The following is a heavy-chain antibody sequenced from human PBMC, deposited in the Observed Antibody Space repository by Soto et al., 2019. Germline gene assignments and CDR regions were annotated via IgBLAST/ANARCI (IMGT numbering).Heavy chain of an antibody. CDR2: ISSSGGST. D-gene: IGHD6-6*01. V-gene: IGHV3-23*01. CDR1: GFTFSSYA. J-gene: IGHJ3*01. CDR3: TNRKLPTRPWGHAFDV. Sequence: GGSLRLSCAASGFTFSSYAMSWVRQAPGKGLEWVSAISSSGGSTYYPDSVKGRFTISRDNSKNTLFLQMNSLRAEDTAVYYCTNRKLPTRPWGHAFDVWGQGTMVTVSS.